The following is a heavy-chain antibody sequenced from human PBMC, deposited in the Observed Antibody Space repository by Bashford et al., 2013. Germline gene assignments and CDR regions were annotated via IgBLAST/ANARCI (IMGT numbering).Heavy chain of an antibody. D-gene: IGHD2-15*01. Sequence: SSETLSLTCTVSGGSISSYYWSWIRQPAGKGLEWIGRIYTSGSTNYNPSLKSRVTISVDKSKNQFSLKLSSVTAADTAVYYCHTYCSGGSCSIRWTDYWGQGTLVTVSS. CDR1: GGSISSYY. V-gene: IGHV4-4*07. CDR3: HTYCSGGSCSIRWTDY. J-gene: IGHJ4*02. CDR2: IYTSGST.